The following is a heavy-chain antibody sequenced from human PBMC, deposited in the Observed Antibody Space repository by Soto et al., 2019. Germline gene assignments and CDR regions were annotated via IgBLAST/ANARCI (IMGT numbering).Heavy chain of an antibody. V-gene: IGHV3-23*01. Sequence: QTGGSLRLSCASSGFPFGNHAMSWVRQIPGKGLEWVSAIVGVGGITYYADSVKGRFTISRDNSKNTLYLQMVSLRPENTALYYCAKDRGQTYTSPSEHFDFWGRGTQVTVSS. D-gene: IGHD6-6*01. CDR2: IVGVGGIT. CDR1: GFPFGNHA. CDR3: AKDRGQTYTSPSEHFDF. J-gene: IGHJ4*02.